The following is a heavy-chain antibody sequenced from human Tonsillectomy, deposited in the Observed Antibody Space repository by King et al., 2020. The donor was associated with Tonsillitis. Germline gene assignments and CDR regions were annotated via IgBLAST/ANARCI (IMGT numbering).Heavy chain of an antibody. CDR1: GGSISSSNYY. CDR3: AGVRTSGGYYNGTFDS. V-gene: IGHV4-39*07. CDR2: IYHSGNT. Sequence: QLQESGPRLVKPSETLSLTCTVSGGSISSSNYYWGWIRQPPGKGLEWIGSIYHSGNTYYNPSLKSRVTISLDTSKNQFSLKLRSVTAADTVVYYCAGVRTSGGYYNGTFDSWGQGTLVTVSS. J-gene: IGHJ4*02. D-gene: IGHD3-10*01.